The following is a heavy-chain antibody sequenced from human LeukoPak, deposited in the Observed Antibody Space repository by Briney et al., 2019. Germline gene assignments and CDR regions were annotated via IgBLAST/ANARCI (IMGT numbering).Heavy chain of an antibody. CDR1: GFTFSGSA. J-gene: IGHJ1*01. D-gene: IGHD2-15*01. V-gene: IGHV3-73*01. CDR2: IRSKANSYAT. Sequence: GGSLRLSCAASGFTFSGSAMHWVRQASGKGLEWVGRIRSKANSYATAYAASVKGRFTISRDDSKNTAYLQMNSLKTEDTAVYYCAKVFSSLPAEYFQHWGQGTLVTVSS. CDR3: AKVFSSLPAEYFQH.